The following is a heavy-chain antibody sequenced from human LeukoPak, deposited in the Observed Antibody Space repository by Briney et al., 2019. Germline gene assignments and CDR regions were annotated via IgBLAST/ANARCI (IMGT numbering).Heavy chain of an antibody. CDR3: AREIVSSNSFDN. Sequence: PGGSLRLSCAASGFTFSSYSMNWVRQAPGKGLEWVSSISSSSSYIYYADSVKGRFTISRDNAKNSLYLQMNSLRAVDTAVYYCAREIVSSNSFDNWGQGTLVTVSS. D-gene: IGHD2-2*01. V-gene: IGHV3-21*01. J-gene: IGHJ4*02. CDR1: GFTFSSYS. CDR2: ISSSSSYI.